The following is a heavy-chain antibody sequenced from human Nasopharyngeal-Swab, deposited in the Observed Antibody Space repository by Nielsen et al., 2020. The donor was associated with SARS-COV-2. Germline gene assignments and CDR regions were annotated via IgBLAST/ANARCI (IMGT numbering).Heavy chain of an antibody. Sequence: SVKVSCKASGYTFTSYAMHWVRQAPGQRLEWMGGIIPIFGTANYAQKFQGRVTITADESTSTAYMELSSLRSEDTAVYYCARGKAAGIDYWGQGTLVTVSS. V-gene: IGHV1-69*13. CDR3: ARGKAAGIDY. D-gene: IGHD6-13*01. CDR1: GYTFTSYA. J-gene: IGHJ4*02. CDR2: IIPIFGTA.